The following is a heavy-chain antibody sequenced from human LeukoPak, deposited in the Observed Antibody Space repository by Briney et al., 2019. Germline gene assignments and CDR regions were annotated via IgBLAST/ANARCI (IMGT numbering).Heavy chain of an antibody. D-gene: IGHD3-10*01. V-gene: IGHV3-23*01. Sequence: GGSLRLSCAASGFTFSNYAMSWVRQAPGKGLEWLSAISGSGGSTYYADSVKGRFTISRDDSKNTLYLQMNSLRAEDTAVYYCAKDRGSYPYYCDYWGQGTLVTVSS. CDR2: ISGSGGST. CDR1: GFTFSNYA. CDR3: AKDRGSYPYYCDY. J-gene: IGHJ4*02.